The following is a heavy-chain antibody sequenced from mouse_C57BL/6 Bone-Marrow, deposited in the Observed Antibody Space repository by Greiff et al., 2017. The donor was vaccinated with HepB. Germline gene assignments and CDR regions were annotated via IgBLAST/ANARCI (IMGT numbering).Heavy chain of an antibody. J-gene: IGHJ3*01. Sequence: EVMLVESGGGLVKPGGSLKLSCAASGFTFSSYAMSWVRQTPEKRLEWVATISDGGSYTYYPDNVKGRFTISRDNAKNNLYLQMSHLKSEDTAMYYCARDPYYGSSYEAYWGQGTLVTVSA. V-gene: IGHV5-4*01. CDR2: ISDGGSYT. D-gene: IGHD1-1*01. CDR1: GFTFSSYA. CDR3: ARDPYYGSSYEAY.